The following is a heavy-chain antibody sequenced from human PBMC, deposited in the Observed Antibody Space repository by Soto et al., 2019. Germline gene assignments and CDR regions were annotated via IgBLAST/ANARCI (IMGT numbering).Heavy chain of an antibody. J-gene: IGHJ5*02. V-gene: IGHV4-30-2*01. D-gene: IGHD6-19*01. CDR1: GDSYSISTYS. CDR2: IYQSGVT. Sequence: SETLSLTCNMSGDSYSISTYSWSWIRQPPGKALQWIGFIYQSGVTSYNPSLASRVSISLDRSNNQCSLKLKSVTAADTAVYFCAGMPYTSGLRFDPWGTGTLVTISS. CDR3: AGMPYTSGLRFDP.